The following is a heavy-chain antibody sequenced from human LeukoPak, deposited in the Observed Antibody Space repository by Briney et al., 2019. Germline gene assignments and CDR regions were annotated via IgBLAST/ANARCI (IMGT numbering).Heavy chain of an antibody. D-gene: IGHD3-3*01. J-gene: IGHJ5*02. CDR1: GYTFTSYY. V-gene: IGHV1-46*01. Sequence: GASVKVSCKASGYTFTSYYMHWVRQAPGQGLEWMGIINPSGGSTSYAQKFQGRVTMTRDTSTSTVYMELSSLRSEDTAVYYCARRGRGGGGYYPSWFDPWGQGTLVTVSS. CDR2: INPSGGST. CDR3: ARRGRGGGGYYPSWFDP.